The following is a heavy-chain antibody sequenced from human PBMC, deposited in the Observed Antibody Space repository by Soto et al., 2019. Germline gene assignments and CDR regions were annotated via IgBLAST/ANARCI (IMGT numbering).Heavy chain of an antibody. Sequence: QVQLQESGPGLVKPSQTLSLTCTVSGGSISNGDYYWSWIRLYPGKGLEWIGYIYYSGSTYYNPSXXXRXXISVDTSKNQFSLKLSSVTAADTAVYYCARDSRVAVAGTNYWGQGTLVTVSS. D-gene: IGHD6-19*01. CDR3: ARDSRVAVAGTNY. J-gene: IGHJ4*02. CDR1: GGSISNGDYY. CDR2: IYYSGST. V-gene: IGHV4-31*03.